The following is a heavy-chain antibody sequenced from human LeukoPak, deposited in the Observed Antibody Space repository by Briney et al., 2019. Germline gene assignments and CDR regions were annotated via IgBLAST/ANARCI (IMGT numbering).Heavy chain of an antibody. CDR1: GFTFSSYS. Sequence: GGSLRLSCAASGFTFSSYSMNWVRQAPGKGLEWVSSISSSSSYIYYADSVKGRFTISRDNAKNSLYLQMNSLRAEDTAVYYCASSLIVFPHIITIFGVVTKHLYAFDIWGQGTMVTVSS. V-gene: IGHV3-21*01. CDR2: ISSSSSYI. J-gene: IGHJ3*02. CDR3: ASSLIVFPHIITIFGVVTKHLYAFDI. D-gene: IGHD3-3*01.